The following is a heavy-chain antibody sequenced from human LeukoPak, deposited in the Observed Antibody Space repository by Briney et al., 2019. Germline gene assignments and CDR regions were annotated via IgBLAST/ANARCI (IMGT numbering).Heavy chain of an antibody. CDR2: VFYSRNS. V-gene: IGHV4-59*13. Sequence: PSETLSLTCTVSRGFPSAYYWSWVRQPLGKGLEWIGSVFYSRNSNYNPSLTRRVAMSVDTSKSHFSLKLTSVIAADTAVYYCARVNPLGYFDQWGQGTLVAVSS. CDR1: RGFPSAYY. J-gene: IGHJ4*02. CDR3: ARVNPLGYFDQ.